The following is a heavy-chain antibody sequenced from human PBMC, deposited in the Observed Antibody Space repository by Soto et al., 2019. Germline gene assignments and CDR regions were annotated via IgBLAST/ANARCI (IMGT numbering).Heavy chain of an antibody. D-gene: IGHD3-22*01. CDR1: GYTLTELS. J-gene: IGHJ4*02. CDR3: ATSYYYDSSGPRPLDY. CDR2: FDPEDGET. V-gene: IGHV1-24*01. Sequence: GASVKVSCKVSGYTLTELSMHWVRQAPGKGLEWMGGFDPEDGETIYAQKFQGRVTMTEDTSTDTAYMELSSLRSEDTAVYYCATSYYYDSSGPRPLDYWGQGTLVTLSS.